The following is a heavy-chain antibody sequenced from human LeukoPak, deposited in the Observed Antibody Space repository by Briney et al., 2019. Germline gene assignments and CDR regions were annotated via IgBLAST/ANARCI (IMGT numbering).Heavy chain of an antibody. V-gene: IGHV3-21*01. CDR1: GFTFSSYS. J-gene: IGHJ3*02. CDR2: ISSSSSYI. D-gene: IGHD4-23*01. CDR3: ARVRSVGGNPHAFNI. Sequence: SGGSLRLSCAASGFTFSSYSMNWVRQAPGKGLEWVSSISSSSSYIYYADSVKGRFTISRDNAKNSLYLQMNSLRVEDTALYYCARVRSVGGNPHAFNIWGQGTMVTVSS.